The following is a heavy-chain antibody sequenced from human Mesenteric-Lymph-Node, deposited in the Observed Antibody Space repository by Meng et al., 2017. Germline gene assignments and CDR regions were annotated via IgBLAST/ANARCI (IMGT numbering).Heavy chain of an antibody. V-gene: IGHV3-69-1*01. Sequence: GGSLRLSCAASGFTFSDYYMSWIRQAPGKGLEWVSSISSSSSMYYADSVKGRFTISRDNSKNTLYLQMNSLRAEDTAVYYCARDRINYGDYDYYYYGMDVWGQGTTVTVSS. CDR2: ISSSSSM. J-gene: IGHJ6*02. D-gene: IGHD4-17*01. CDR1: GFTFSDYY. CDR3: ARDRINYGDYDYYYYGMDV.